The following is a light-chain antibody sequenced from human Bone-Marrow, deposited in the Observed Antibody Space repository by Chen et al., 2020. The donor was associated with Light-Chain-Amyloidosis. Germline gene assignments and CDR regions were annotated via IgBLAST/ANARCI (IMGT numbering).Light chain of an antibody. CDR3: QQYNDWPLT. J-gene: IGKJ4*01. CDR1: QGLNNK. Sequence: EIVMTQSPATLSLSPGERATLSCGASQGLNNKLAWYQQKPGQAPRPLIYDASTRATGIPSRFRGSGSGTEFPLPITSLPSEAFALYYCQQYNDWPLTFGGGTKVE. CDR2: DAS. V-gene: IGKV3-15*01.